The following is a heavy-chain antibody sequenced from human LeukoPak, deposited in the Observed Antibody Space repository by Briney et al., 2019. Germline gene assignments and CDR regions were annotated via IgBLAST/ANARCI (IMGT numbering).Heavy chain of an antibody. V-gene: IGHV3-23*01. CDR2: ISGSGGST. CDR1: GFTFSSYA. J-gene: IGHJ6*02. Sequence: GGSLRPSCAASGFTFSSYAMSWFRQAPGKGLEWVSAISGSGGSTYYADSVKGRFTISRDNSKNTLYLQMNSLRAEDTAVYYCAKDLTDYYYYYGMDVWGQGTTVTVSS. D-gene: IGHD1-14*01. CDR3: AKDLTDYYYYYGMDV.